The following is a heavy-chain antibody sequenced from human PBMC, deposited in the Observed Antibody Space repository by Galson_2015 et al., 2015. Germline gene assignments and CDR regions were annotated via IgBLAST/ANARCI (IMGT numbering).Heavy chain of an antibody. CDR2: ISSDGNKK. J-gene: IGHJ4*02. Sequence: LRLSCAASGFTISSHVMHWVRQAPGKGLEWVALISSDGNKKYNADSVKGRFTISRDNSQNTVYLQMNSLTPEDTAVYFCARAMYSSSWYGFDYWGQGTLVTVSS. D-gene: IGHD6-13*01. CDR3: ARAMYSSSWYGFDY. CDR1: GFTISSHV. V-gene: IGHV3-30-3*01.